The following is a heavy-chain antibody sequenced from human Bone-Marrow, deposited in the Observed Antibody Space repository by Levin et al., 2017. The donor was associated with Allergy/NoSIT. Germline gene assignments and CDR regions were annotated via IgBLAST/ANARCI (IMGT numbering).Heavy chain of an antibody. CDR1: GFTFSSYA. Sequence: GGSLRLSCAASGFTFSSYAMSWVRQAPGKGLEWVSAISGSGGSTYYADSVKGRFTISRDNSKNTLYLQMNSLRAEDTAVYYCAKVRHYGSGSYYNPVYYYGMDVWGQGTTVTVSS. D-gene: IGHD3-10*01. CDR2: ISGSGGST. J-gene: IGHJ6*02. V-gene: IGHV3-23*01. CDR3: AKVRHYGSGSYYNPVYYYGMDV.